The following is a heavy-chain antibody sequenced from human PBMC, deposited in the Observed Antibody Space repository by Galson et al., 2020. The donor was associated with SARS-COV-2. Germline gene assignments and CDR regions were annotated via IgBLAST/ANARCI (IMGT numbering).Heavy chain of an antibody. J-gene: IGHJ4*02. D-gene: IGHD6-19*01. CDR1: GFTVSNSF. V-gene: IGHV3-53*01. CDR3: ARVFQGGVAGIGGPFDY. Sequence: GESLKISCAASGFTVSNSFISWVRQAPGKGLEWVSIMYSGGKTYYPDSVQGRFTISRDDSKNTVFFQLNHLTAEDTAIYYCARVFQGGVAGIGGPFDYWGQGSLVTVSS. CDR2: MYSGGKT.